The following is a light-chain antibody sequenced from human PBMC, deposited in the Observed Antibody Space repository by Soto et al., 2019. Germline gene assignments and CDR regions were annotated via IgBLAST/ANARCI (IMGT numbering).Light chain of an antibody. J-gene: IGLJ2*01. CDR1: SSDIGDNNY. CDR2: EVN. CDR3: SSYAGSNNLN. V-gene: IGLV2-8*01. Sequence: QSVLTQPPSASGSPGQSVTISCTGTSSDIGDNNYVSWYQQHPGKAPKLMVYEVNKRPAGVPERFSGSKSGNTASLTVSGLQADDEADYYCSSYAGSNNLNFGGGTKLT.